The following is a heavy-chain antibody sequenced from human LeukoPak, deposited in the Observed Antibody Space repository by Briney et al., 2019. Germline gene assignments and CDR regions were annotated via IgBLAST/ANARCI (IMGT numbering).Heavy chain of an antibody. V-gene: IGHV3-23*01. CDR2: ISGSGGST. CDR3: AKSGSSRFPRGIFQTEGWDNYFDY. Sequence: PGGSLRLSCAASGFTFSVSVMHWVRQAPGKGLEWVSSISGSGGSTYYADSVKGRFTISRDNSKNTLYLQMNSLRAEDTAVYYCAKSGSSRFPRGIFQTEGWDNYFDYWGQGTLVTVSS. J-gene: IGHJ4*02. CDR1: GFTFSVSV. D-gene: IGHD6-13*01.